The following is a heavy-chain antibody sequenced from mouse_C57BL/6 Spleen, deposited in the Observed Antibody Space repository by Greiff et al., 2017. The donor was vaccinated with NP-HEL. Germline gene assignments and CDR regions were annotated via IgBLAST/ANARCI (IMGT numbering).Heavy chain of an antibody. CDR3: AIYYYGSSLYAMDY. V-gene: IGHV1-63*01. J-gene: IGHJ4*01. CDR2: IYPGGGYT. CDR1: GYTFTNSW. Sequence: VQLQQSGAELVSPGPSVQMSCKASGYTFTNSWIGWAKQRPGLGFVWIGDIYPGGGYTNYNEKFKGKATLTADKSSSTAYMQLSSLTSEDSAIYYCAIYYYGSSLYAMDYWGQGTSVTVSS. D-gene: IGHD1-1*01.